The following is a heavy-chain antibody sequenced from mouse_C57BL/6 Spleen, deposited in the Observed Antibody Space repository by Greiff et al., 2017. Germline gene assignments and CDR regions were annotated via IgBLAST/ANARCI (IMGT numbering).Heavy chain of an antibody. CDR1: GFTFTDYY. CDR3: ARYGYDGYAMDY. J-gene: IGHJ4*01. D-gene: IGHD2-2*01. V-gene: IGHV7-3*01. Sequence: EVKVVESGGGLVQPGGSLSLSCAASGFTFTDYYMSWVRQPPGKALEWLGFIRNKANGYTTEYSASVKGRFTISRDNSQSILYLQMNALRAEDSATYYCARYGYDGYAMDYWGQGTSVTVSS. CDR2: IRNKANGYTT.